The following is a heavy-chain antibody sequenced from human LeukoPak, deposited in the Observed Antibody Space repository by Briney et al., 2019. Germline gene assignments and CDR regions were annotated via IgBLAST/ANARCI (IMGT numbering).Heavy chain of an antibody. V-gene: IGHV3-33*06. CDR1: GFTYSRYG. J-gene: IGHJ4*02. CDR2: IWSDGTEK. CDR3: AKDAERGFDYSNSLQY. D-gene: IGHD4-11*01. Sequence: GGSLRLSCAASGFTYSRYGMHWVRQAPGKGLEWVAVIWSDGTEKYYGDAVKGRFTISRDNSINTLYLQMNSLTGEDTAVYYCAKDAERGFDYSNSLQYWGQGTLVTVSS.